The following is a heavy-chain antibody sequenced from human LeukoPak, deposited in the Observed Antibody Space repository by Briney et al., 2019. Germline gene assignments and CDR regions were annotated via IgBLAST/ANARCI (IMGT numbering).Heavy chain of an antibody. V-gene: IGHV3-48*01. CDR1: GFTFTSYS. CDR3: VRDHHWGFDS. D-gene: IGHD7-27*01. CDR2: IRRRSSTI. Sequence: PGGSLRLSCAASGFTFTSYSMNWVRPAPGKGLEWVSYIRRRSSTIYYADSVNGRFTISRDDTKNSLYLQMSSLRAEDTAIYYCVRDHHWGFDSGGQGTQVTVSS. J-gene: IGHJ4*02.